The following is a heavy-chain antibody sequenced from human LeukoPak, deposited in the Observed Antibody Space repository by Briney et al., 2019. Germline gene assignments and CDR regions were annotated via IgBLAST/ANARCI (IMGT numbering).Heavy chain of an antibody. CDR3: ARGDSYTYYYGSGSRKYFDY. CDR2: INHSGST. CDR1: GGSFSGYY. J-gene: IGHJ4*02. V-gene: IGHV4-34*01. Sequence: SETLSLTCAVYGGSFSGYYWSWIRQPPGKGLEWIGEINHSGSTNYNPSLKSRVTISVDTSKNQFSLKLSSVAAADTAVYYCARGDSYTYYYGSGSRKYFDYWGQGTLVTVSS. D-gene: IGHD3-10*01.